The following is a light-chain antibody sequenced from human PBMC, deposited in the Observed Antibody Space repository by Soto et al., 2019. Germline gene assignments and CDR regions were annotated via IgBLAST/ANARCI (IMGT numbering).Light chain of an antibody. Sequence: QSALTQPPSASGSPGQSVTISCTGTSRDVGGYKYVSWYQQHPGKAPKLIIYEVTKRPSGVPDRFSASKSGNTASLTVSGLQAEDEADYYCSSFAGTSDVGVFVTGTKVTVL. CDR2: EVT. CDR1: SRDVGGYKY. J-gene: IGLJ1*01. CDR3: SSFAGTSDVGV. V-gene: IGLV2-8*01.